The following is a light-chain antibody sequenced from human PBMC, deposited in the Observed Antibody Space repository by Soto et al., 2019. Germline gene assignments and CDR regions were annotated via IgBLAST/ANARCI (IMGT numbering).Light chain of an antibody. J-gene: IGKJ1*01. CDR3: QQYNTYWT. Sequence: DIQMTQSPSTLSASIGDRVTITCRASQSISSWLAWYQQKPGKAPKLLIYKASILASGGTSRFSGSGSGTEFSLTISSLQPEDFATYYCQQYNTYWTFAQGTKVEIK. V-gene: IGKV1-5*03. CDR2: KAS. CDR1: QSISSW.